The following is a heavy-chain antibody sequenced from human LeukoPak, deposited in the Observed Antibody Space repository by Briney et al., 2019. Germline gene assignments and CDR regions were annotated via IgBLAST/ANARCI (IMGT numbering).Heavy chain of an antibody. J-gene: IGHJ4*02. CDR1: GVSISSYY. CDR2: IYTSGST. Sequence: SETLSLTCTVSGVSISSYYWSWIRQPAGKGLEWIGRIYTSGSTNYNPSLKSRVTISVDKSKNQFSLKLSSVTAADTAVYYCATTRVGFSYFDYWGQGTLVTVSS. CDR3: ATTRVGFSYFDY. V-gene: IGHV4-4*07. D-gene: IGHD1-26*01.